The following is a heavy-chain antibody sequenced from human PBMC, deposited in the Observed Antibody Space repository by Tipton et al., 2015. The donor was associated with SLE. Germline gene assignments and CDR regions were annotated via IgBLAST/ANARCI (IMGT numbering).Heavy chain of an antibody. CDR1: GFTFSSYA. CDR2: ISNDGSNK. Sequence: SLRLSCAASGFTFSSYAMHWVRQAPGKGLEWVAVISNDGSNKYYVDSVKGRFTISRDNSKNTLYLQMNSLRAEGAEDTAVYYCAKYLLWFGDPFDYWGQGTLVTVSS. CDR3: AKYLLWFGDPFDY. D-gene: IGHD3-10*01. J-gene: IGHJ4*02. V-gene: IGHV3-30-3*02.